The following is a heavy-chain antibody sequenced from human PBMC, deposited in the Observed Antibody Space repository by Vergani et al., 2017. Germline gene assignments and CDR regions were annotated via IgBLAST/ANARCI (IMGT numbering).Heavy chain of an antibody. CDR2: ISGSGSTT. D-gene: IGHD2-2*01. Sequence: EVQLLESGGGLVQPGGSLRLSCAASGFSFSDYAMSWVRQAPGKGLEWVAAISGSGSTTYYADSVKGRFTVSRDNSKNTLFLQMNSLRAEDTAVYYCAKKGFSVTSSCYTTPMDTLQYWGQGALVTVSS. CDR1: GFSFSDYA. V-gene: IGHV3-23*01. CDR3: AKKGFSVTSSCYTTPMDTLQY. J-gene: IGHJ4*02.